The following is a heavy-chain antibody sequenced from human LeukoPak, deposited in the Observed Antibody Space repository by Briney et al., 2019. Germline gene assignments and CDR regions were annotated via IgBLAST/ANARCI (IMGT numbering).Heavy chain of an antibody. CDR1: GFTFSSYW. Sequence: GGSLRLSCAASGFTFSSYWTSWVRQAPGKGLEWVSVISGSGDITYYADSVKGRFTISRDNSKNTLYLQMNSLRAEDTAVYYCARRYCTNGICCIHSWYFDCWGQGTLVTVSS. V-gene: IGHV3-23*01. CDR2: ISGSGDIT. J-gene: IGHJ4*02. CDR3: ARRYCTNGICCIHSWYFDC. D-gene: IGHD2-8*01.